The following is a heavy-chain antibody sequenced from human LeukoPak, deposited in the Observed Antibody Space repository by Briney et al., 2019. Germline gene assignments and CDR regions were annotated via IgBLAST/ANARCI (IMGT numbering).Heavy chain of an antibody. Sequence: SVQVSCKTAAGTFSSYASSWVRQAPGEGLEGMRGIIPIFGTANYAQKFQGRVTMTTDESTSTAYMELSSLRSEDTAVYYCARGLRYRGYELQYENDAFDIWGQGTMVTVSS. V-gene: IGHV1-69*05. CDR1: AGTFSSYA. CDR2: IIPIFGTA. J-gene: IGHJ3*02. D-gene: IGHD5-12*01. CDR3: ARGLRYRGYELQYENDAFDI.